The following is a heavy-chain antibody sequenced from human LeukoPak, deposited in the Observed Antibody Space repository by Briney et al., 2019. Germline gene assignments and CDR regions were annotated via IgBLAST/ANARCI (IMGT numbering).Heavy chain of an antibody. CDR1: GFTVSSNY. J-gene: IGHJ4*02. CDR2: IYSGGST. CDR3: ARVGEGAAKD. D-gene: IGHD1-26*01. V-gene: IGHV3-53*01. Sequence: GSLRLSCAASGFTVSSNYMSWVRQAPGKGLEWVSVIYSGGSTYYADSVKGRFTISRDNSKNTLYLQMNSLTVEDTAVYYCARVGEGAAKDWGQGTLVTVSS.